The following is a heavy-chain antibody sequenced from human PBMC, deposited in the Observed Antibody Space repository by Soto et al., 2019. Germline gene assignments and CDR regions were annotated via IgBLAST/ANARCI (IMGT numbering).Heavy chain of an antibody. CDR1: GGSISSSNW. CDR3: ARDHRLRYFDWLPYFDY. Sequence: SETLSLTCAVSGGSISSSNWWSWVRQPPGKGLEWIGEIYHSGSTNYNPSLKSRVTISVNKSKNQFSLKLSSVTAADTAVYYCARDHRLRYFDWLPYFDYWGQGTLVTVSS. V-gene: IGHV4-4*02. D-gene: IGHD3-9*01. J-gene: IGHJ4*02. CDR2: IYHSGST.